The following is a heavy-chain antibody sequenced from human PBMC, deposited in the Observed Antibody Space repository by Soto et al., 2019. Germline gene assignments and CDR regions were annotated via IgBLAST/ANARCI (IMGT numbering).Heavy chain of an antibody. CDR2: MNPNSGNT. CDR3: ARGPAAVPAAMSTRYYYYYYMDV. V-gene: IGHV1-8*01. J-gene: IGHJ6*03. D-gene: IGHD2-2*01. CDR1: GYTFTSYD. Sequence: ASVKVSCKASGYTFTSYDINWVRQATGQGLEWMGRMNPNSGNTGYAQKFQGRVTMTRNTSISTAYMELSSLRSEDTAVYYCARGPAAVPAAMSTRYYYYYYMDVWGKGTTVTVSS.